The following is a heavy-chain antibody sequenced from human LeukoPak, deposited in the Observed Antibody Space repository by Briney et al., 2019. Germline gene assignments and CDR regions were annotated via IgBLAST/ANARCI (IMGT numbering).Heavy chain of an antibody. J-gene: IGHJ4*02. V-gene: IGHV3-23*01. D-gene: IGHD6-13*01. CDR3: VKDRSDNSSWYLGDY. CDR2: ISGSGGST. Sequence: PGGSLRLSYAASGFTFSSYAMSWVRQAPGKGLEWVSAISGSGGSTYDADFVKGRLTISRDNSKNTLYQQMNSLRAEDTAIYYCVKDRSDNSSWYLGDYWGQGTLVAVSS. CDR1: GFTFSSYA.